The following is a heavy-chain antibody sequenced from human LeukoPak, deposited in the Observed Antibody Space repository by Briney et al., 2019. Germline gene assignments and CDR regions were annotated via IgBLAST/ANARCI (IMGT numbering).Heavy chain of an antibody. J-gene: IGHJ1*01. CDR2: IIPIFGTA. CDR1: GGTFSSYA. V-gene: IGHV1-69*13. CDR3: ARGNVVAGDYGLYEYFQH. Sequence: ASVKVSCKASGGTFSSYAISWVRHAPGQGLEWMGGIIPIFGTANYAQKFQGRVTITADESTSTAYMELSSLRSEDTAVYYCARGNVVAGDYGLYEYFQHWGQGTLVTVSS. D-gene: IGHD4-17*01.